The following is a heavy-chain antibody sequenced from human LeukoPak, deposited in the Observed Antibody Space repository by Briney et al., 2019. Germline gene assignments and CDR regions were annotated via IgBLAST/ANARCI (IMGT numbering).Heavy chain of an antibody. Sequence: SGGSLRLSCAASGFTFSSYGMHWVRQAPGKGLEWVAFIRYDGSNKYYADSVKGRFTISRDNSKNTLYLQMNSLRAEDTAVYYCAKDGNDIVVVPAAILVSGLGELSSWFDPWGQGTLVTVSS. J-gene: IGHJ5*02. CDR1: GFTFSSYG. D-gene: IGHD2-2*01. CDR3: AKDGNDIVVVPAAILVSGLGELSSWFDP. CDR2: IRYDGSNK. V-gene: IGHV3-30*02.